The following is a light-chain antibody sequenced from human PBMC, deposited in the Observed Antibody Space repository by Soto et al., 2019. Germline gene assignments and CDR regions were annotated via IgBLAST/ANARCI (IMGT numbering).Light chain of an antibody. CDR1: QSVSSS. CDR3: QHYYNWPPT. V-gene: IGKV3-15*01. CDR2: GAS. J-gene: IGKJ1*01. Sequence: DIVLTQSPATLSVSPGERATLSCRASQSVSSSLAWYQQKPGQAPRLLIYGASNRASGSPARFSGSGSGTEFTLTISSLQSEDFAVYYCQHYYNWPPTFGQGTKVDIK.